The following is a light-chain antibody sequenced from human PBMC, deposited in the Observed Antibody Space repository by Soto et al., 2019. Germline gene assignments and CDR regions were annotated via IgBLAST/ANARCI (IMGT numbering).Light chain of an antibody. CDR1: QSLSTY. Sequence: EIVLTQSPATLSLSPGDRATLSCRASQSLSTYLAWYQQRPGQAPRLLIYDASTRASGIPARFSGSESGADFTLTISRLEPEDFAVYYCQQYGSSGTFGQGTKVDIK. CDR3: QQYGSSGT. J-gene: IGKJ1*01. CDR2: DAS. V-gene: IGKV3-20*01.